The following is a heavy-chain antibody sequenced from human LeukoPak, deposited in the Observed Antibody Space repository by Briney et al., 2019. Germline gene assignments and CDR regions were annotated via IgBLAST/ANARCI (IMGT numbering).Heavy chain of an antibody. J-gene: IGHJ5*02. V-gene: IGHV1-69*13. CDR2: IIPIFGTA. Sequence: SVKVSCKASGGTFSSYAISWVRQAPGQGLEWMGGIIPIFGTANYAQKFQGRVTITADESTSTAYMELSSLRSEDTAVYYCARTNYDYVWGSYQNWFDPWGQGTLVTVSS. CDR3: ARTNYDYVWGSYQNWFDP. CDR1: GGTFSSYA. D-gene: IGHD3-16*02.